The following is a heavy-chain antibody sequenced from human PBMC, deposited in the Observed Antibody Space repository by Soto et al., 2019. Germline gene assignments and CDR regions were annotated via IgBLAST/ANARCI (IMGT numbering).Heavy chain of an antibody. CDR1: GDSVSSNSAA. CDR3: ARDYAPRIFGVAAYYYYGMDV. D-gene: IGHD3-3*02. V-gene: IGHV6-1*01. J-gene: IGHJ6*02. Sequence: SQTLSLTCAISGDSVSSNSAAWNWIRQSPSRGLEWLGRTYYRSKWYNDYAVSVKSRITINPDTSKNQFSLQLNSVTPEDTAVYYCARDYAPRIFGVAAYYYYGMDVWGQGTTVTVSS. CDR2: TYYRSKWYN.